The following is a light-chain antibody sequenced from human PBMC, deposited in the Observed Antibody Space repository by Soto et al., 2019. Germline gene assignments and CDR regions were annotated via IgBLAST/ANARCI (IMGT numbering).Light chain of an antibody. CDR1: QGISSA. J-gene: IGKJ5*01. CDR3: QQFNNYPLIT. V-gene: IGKV1D-13*01. Sequence: AIQLTQSPSSLSASVGDRVTITCRASQGISSALAWYQQKPGKAPKLLIYDASSLESGVPSRFSGSGSGTDFTLTIGSLQPEDFATYYCQQFNNYPLITFGQGTRLEIK. CDR2: DAS.